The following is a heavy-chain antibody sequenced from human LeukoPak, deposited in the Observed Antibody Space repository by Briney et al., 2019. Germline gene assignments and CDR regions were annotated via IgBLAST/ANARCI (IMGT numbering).Heavy chain of an antibody. CDR1: GFTFSSYW. CDR2: IKQDGSEK. Sequence: GGSLRLSCADSGFTFSSYWMTWVRQAPGKGLEWVANIKQDGSEKYYVDSVKGRFTISRDNAKNSLYLQMNSLRAEDTAVYYCEVDGYWGQGTLVTVSS. D-gene: IGHD5-12*01. V-gene: IGHV3-7*01. J-gene: IGHJ4*02. CDR3: EVDGY.